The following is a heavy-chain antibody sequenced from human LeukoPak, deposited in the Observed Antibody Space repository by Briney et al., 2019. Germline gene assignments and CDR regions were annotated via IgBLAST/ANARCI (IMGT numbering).Heavy chain of an antibody. CDR2: IYYSGST. CDR1: GGSISSYY. V-gene: IGHV4-59*01. CDR3: ARDPLGGYYYDSSGPFDL. J-gene: IGHJ2*01. Sequence: SETLSLTCTVSGGSISSYYWSWIRQPPGKGLEWIGYIYYSGSTNYNPSLKSRVTISVDTSKNQFSLKLSSVTAADTAVYYCARDPLGGYYYDSSGPFDLWGRGTLVTVSS. D-gene: IGHD3-22*01.